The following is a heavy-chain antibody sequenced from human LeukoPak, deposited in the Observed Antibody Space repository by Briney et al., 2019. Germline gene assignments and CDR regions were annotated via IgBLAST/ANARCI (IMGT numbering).Heavy chain of an antibody. J-gene: IGHJ4*02. CDR2: ISYDGSNK. V-gene: IGHV3-30-3*01. D-gene: IGHD3-3*01. CDR3: ARADSGYYDFWSGYYTFDY. CDR1: GFTFSSYA. Sequence: PGRSLRLSCAASGFTFSSYAMHWVRQAPGKGLEWVAVISYDGSNKYYADSVKGRFTISRDNSKNTLYLQMNSLRAEDTAVYYCARADSGYYDFWSGYYTFDYWGQGTLVTVSS.